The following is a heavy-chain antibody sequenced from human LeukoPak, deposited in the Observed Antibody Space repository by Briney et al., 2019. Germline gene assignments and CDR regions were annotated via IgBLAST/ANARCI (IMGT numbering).Heavy chain of an antibody. Sequence: GGSLRLSCVASGIIFRSYGMHWVPQAPGKGLERVAFIRYDGSNKYYTDSVKGRFTISRDNSKNTLYLQMNSLRDEDTAVYYCAKVGSGWYGVDYWGQGTLVTVSS. CDR2: IRYDGSNK. J-gene: IGHJ4*02. CDR1: GIIFRSYG. D-gene: IGHD6-19*01. V-gene: IGHV3-30*02. CDR3: AKVGSGWYGVDY.